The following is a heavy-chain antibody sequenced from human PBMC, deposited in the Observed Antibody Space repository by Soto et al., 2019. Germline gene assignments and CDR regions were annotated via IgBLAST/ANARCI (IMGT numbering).Heavy chain of an antibody. Sequence: SETLSLTCAVYGGSFSGYYWSWIRQPPGKGLEWIGDINHSGSTNYNPSLKSRVTISVDTSKNQFSLKLSSVTAADTAVYYCARGWGGPTETRAFDIWGQGTMVTVSS. CDR2: INHSGST. V-gene: IGHV4-34*01. CDR3: ARGWGGPTETRAFDI. J-gene: IGHJ3*02. CDR1: GGSFSGYY. D-gene: IGHD3-16*01.